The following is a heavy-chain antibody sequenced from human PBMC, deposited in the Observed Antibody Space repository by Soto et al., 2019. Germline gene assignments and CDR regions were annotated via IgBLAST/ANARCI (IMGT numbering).Heavy chain of an antibody. CDR2: INHSGST. V-gene: IGHV4-34*01. CDR1: GGSFSCYY. D-gene: IGHD5-18*01. CDR3: ARGAYSYGYNYYYGMDV. Sequence: PSETLSLTCAVYGGSFSCYYWSWIRQPPGKGLEWIGEINHSGSTNYNPSLKSRVTISVDTSKNQFSLKLSSVTAADTAVYYCARGAYSYGYNYYYGMDVWGQGTTVTVSS. J-gene: IGHJ6*02.